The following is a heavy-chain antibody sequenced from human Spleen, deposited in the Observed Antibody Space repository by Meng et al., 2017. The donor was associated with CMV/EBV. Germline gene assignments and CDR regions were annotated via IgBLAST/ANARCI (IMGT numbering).Heavy chain of an antibody. J-gene: IGHJ4*02. D-gene: IGHD3-10*01. CDR1: GFTFSSYA. CDR2: ISYDGSNK. V-gene: IGHV3-30-3*01. CDR3: ARGVWFGELSGDY. Sequence: GESLKISCAASGFTFSSYAMHWVRQAPGKGLEWVAVISYDGSNKYYADSVKGRFTISRDNSKNTLYLQMNSLRAEDTAVYYCARGVWFGELSGDYWGQGTLVTVSS.